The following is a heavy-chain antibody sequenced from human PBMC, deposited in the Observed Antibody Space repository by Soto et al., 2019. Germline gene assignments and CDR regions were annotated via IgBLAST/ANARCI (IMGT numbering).Heavy chain of an antibody. CDR1: GFTFSSYW. Sequence: PGGSLRLSYAASGFTFSSYWMSWVRQAPGKGLEWVANIKQDGSEKYYVDSVKGRFTISRDNAKNSLYLQMNSLRAEDTAVYYCARERGAGARSGYDHLDYWGQGTLVTVSS. CDR2: IKQDGSEK. J-gene: IGHJ4*02. CDR3: ARERGAGARSGYDHLDY. V-gene: IGHV3-7*01. D-gene: IGHD5-12*01.